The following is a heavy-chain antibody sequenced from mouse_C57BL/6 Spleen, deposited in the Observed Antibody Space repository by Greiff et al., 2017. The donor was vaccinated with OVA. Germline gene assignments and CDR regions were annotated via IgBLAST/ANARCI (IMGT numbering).Heavy chain of an antibody. V-gene: IGHV5-6*01. D-gene: IGHD2-1*01. CDR2: ISSGGSYT. J-gene: IGHJ4*01. CDR3: ARHETYGNYYYAMDY. CDR1: GFTFSSYG. Sequence: EVHLVESGGDLVKPGGSLKLSCAASGFTFSSYGMSWVRQTPDKRLEWVATISSGGSYTYYPDSVKGRFTISRDNAKNTLYLQMSSLKSEDTAMYYCARHETYGNYYYAMDYWGQGTSVTVSS.